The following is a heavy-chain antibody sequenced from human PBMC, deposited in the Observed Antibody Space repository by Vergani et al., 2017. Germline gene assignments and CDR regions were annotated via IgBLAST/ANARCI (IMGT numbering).Heavy chain of an antibody. V-gene: IGHV3-9*01. CDR1: GFTFDDYA. Sequence: EVQLVESGGGLVQPGRSLRLSCAASGFTFDDYAMHWVRQAPGQGLEWVSGISWNSGSIGYADSVKGRFTISRDNAKNSLYLQMNSLRAEDTALYYCAKSYCSSTSCYIDYWGQGTLVTVSS. CDR2: ISWNSGSI. J-gene: IGHJ4*02. D-gene: IGHD2-2*02. CDR3: AKSYCSSTSCYIDY.